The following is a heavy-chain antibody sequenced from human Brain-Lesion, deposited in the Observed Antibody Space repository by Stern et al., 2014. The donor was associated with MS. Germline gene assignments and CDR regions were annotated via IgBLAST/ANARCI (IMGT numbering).Heavy chain of an antibody. CDR1: GYTLTELS. D-gene: IGHD1-26*01. J-gene: IGHJ4*02. Sequence: QLVQSGAEVKKPGASVKVSCKVSGYTLTELSMHWVRQAPRKGLEWMGGFDPEDGETIYAQKFQGRVTMAEDTSTDTAYMELSSLRSEDTAVYYCATLSPGAGGNYYRHFDYWGQGTLVTVSS. V-gene: IGHV1-24*01. CDR2: FDPEDGET. CDR3: ATLSPGAGGNYYRHFDY.